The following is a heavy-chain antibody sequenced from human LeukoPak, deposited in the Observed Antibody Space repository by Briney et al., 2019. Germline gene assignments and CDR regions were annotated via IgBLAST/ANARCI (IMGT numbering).Heavy chain of an antibody. Sequence: SETLSLTCTVSGGSISSYYWSWIRQPPGKGLEWIGYIYYSGSTNYNPSLKSRVTISVDTSKNQFPLKLSSVTAADTAVYYCARELGSLSNYRYFDLWGRGTLVTVSS. V-gene: IGHV4-59*01. D-gene: IGHD3-16*02. CDR3: ARELGSLSNYRYFDL. CDR2: IYYSGST. CDR1: GGSISSYY. J-gene: IGHJ2*01.